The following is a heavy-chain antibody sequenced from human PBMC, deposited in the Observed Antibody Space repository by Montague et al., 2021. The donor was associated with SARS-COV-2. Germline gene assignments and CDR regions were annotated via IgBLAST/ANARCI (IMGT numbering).Heavy chain of an antibody. CDR3: ARDVVAAPGNLDY. J-gene: IGHJ4*02. V-gene: IGHV4-4*07. CDR1: GDSISYYY. D-gene: IGHD6-13*01. CDR2: IYDSGST. Sequence: SETLSLTCTVSGDSISYYYWSWIRQPPGKGLEWIGGIYDSGSTNYNPSLNSRVTMSVDTSKKQFSLRLSSVTAADTAVYYCARDVVAAPGNLDYWGQGTLVTVSS.